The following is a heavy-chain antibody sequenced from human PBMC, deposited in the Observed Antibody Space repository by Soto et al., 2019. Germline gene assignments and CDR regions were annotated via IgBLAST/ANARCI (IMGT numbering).Heavy chain of an antibody. D-gene: IGHD3-3*01. J-gene: IGHJ6*02. V-gene: IGHV5-10-1*01. Sequence: PGESLKISCKGSGYSFTSYWISWVRQMPGKGLEWMGRIDPSDSYTNYSPSFQGHVTISADKSISTAYLQWSSLKASDTAMYYCARNKDFWSGTVQSACGMDVWGQGTTVTVSS. CDR1: GYSFTSYW. CDR2: IDPSDSYT. CDR3: ARNKDFWSGTVQSACGMDV.